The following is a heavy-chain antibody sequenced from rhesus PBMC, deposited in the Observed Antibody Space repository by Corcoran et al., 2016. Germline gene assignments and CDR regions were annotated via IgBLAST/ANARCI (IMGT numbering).Heavy chain of an antibody. D-gene: IGHD1-26*01. V-gene: IGHV3S18*01. CDR2: ISYTGGST. Sequence: EVQLVESGGGLAESGGSLRLPCAASGFSFSDYYMYWVRQAPGKGLDWVSDISYTGGSTYYADAVKGRFTISRENAKNTLYLQMDSMRAEDTAVYYCARDSITGTTRYGLDSWGQGVVVTVSS. CDR3: ARDSITGTTRYGLDS. J-gene: IGHJ6*01. CDR1: GFSFSDYY.